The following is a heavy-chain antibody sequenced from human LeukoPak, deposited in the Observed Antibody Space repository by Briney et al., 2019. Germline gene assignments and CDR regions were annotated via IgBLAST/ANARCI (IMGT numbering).Heavy chain of an antibody. J-gene: IGHJ5*02. V-gene: IGHV4-30-2*01. CDR3: ARDLYDYGGSFGWFDP. D-gene: IGHD4-17*01. Sequence: PSETLSLTCAVSGGSISSGGYSWSWIRQPPGRGLEWIGYIYHSGSTYYNPSLKSRVTISVDRSKNQFSLKLSSVTAADTAVYYCARDLYDYGGSFGWFDPWGQGTLVTVSS. CDR1: GGSISSGGYS. CDR2: IYHSGST.